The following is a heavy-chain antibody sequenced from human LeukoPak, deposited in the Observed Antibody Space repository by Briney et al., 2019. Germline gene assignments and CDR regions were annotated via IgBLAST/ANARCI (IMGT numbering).Heavy chain of an antibody. CDR2: IIPILGIA. CDR3: ASLGFDY. CDR1: GGTFTSYA. D-gene: IGHD3-16*01. V-gene: IGHV1-69*04. J-gene: IGHJ4*02. Sequence: GASVKVSCKASGGTFTSYAISWVRQAPGQGLEWMGRIIPILGIANYAQKFQGRVTMTTDTSTSTAYMELRSLRSDDTAVYYCASLGFDYWGQGTLVTVSS.